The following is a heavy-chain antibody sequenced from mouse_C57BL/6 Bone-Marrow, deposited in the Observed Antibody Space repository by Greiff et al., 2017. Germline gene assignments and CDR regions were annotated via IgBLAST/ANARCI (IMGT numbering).Heavy chain of an antibody. CDR3: ARTTMVTTSYWYFDV. CDR1: GYTFTSYG. J-gene: IGHJ1*03. Sequence: VKLMESGAELARPGASVKLSCKASGYTFTSYGISWVKQRTGQGLEWIGVIYPRSGNTYYNEKFKGKATLTADKSSSTAYMELRSLTSEDSAVYFCARTTMVTTSYWYFDVWGTGTTVTVSS. V-gene: IGHV1-81*01. D-gene: IGHD2-2*01. CDR2: IYPRSGNT.